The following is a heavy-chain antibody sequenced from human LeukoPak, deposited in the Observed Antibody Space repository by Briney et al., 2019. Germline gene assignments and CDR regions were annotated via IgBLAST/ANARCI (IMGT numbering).Heavy chain of an antibody. D-gene: IGHD4-23*01. CDR1: GGSISSSSYY. V-gene: IGHV4-39*01. CDR2: IYYSGST. J-gene: IGHJ4*02. Sequence: SETLSLTCTVSGGSISSSSYYWGWIRQPPGKGLEWIGSIYYSGSTYYNPSLKSRVTISVDTSKNQFSLKLSSVTAADTAVYYCARRGGNSVQAHFDYWGQGTLVTVSS. CDR3: ARRGGNSVQAHFDY.